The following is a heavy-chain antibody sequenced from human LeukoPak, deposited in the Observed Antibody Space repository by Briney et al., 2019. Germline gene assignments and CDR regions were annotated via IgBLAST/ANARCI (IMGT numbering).Heavy chain of an antibody. CDR2: ISSSDGTI. CDR1: GFTFSDYF. D-gene: IGHD3-9*01. CDR3: AREDYDILTGYSPLDY. V-gene: IGHV3-11*04. Sequence: GGSLRLSCAASGFTFSDYFMTWIRQAPGKGLEWVSYISSSDGTIYYADSVKGRFTISRDNAKNSLYLQMNSLRAEDTAVYYCAREDYDILTGYSPLDYWGQGTLVTVSS. J-gene: IGHJ4*02.